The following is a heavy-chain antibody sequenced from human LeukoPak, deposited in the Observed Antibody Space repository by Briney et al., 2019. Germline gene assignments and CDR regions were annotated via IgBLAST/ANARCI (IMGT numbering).Heavy chain of an antibody. CDR3: AKDRCSNGIGCYYYYMDV. CDR2: ISGSGGST. J-gene: IGHJ6*03. V-gene: IGHV3-23*01. CDR1: GFTFSSYG. D-gene: IGHD2-8*01. Sequence: GGTLRLSCAASGFTFSSYGMSLVRQAPGKGLEWVSAISGSGGSTYYADSVKGRFSISRDSSKNILNLQMNSLRAEDTAVYYCAKDRCSNGIGCYYYYMDVWGKGTTVTIYS.